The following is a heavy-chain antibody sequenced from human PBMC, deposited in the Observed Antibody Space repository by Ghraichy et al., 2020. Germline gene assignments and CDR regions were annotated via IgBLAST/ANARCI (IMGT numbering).Heavy chain of an antibody. CDR1: GFTFSSYW. Sequence: GGSLRLSCAASGFTFSSYWMSWVRQAPGKGLEWVANIKQDGSEKYYVDSVKGRFTISRDNAKNSLYLQMNSLRAEDTAVYYCARPKYRSEVYSHWYFDLWGRGTLVTVSS. V-gene: IGHV3-7*01. CDR3: ARPKYRSEVYSHWYFDL. CDR2: IKQDGSEK. D-gene: IGHD6-6*01. J-gene: IGHJ2*01.